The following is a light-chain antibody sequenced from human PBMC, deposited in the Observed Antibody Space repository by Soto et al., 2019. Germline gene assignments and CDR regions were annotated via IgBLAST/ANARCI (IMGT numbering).Light chain of an antibody. CDR2: DDT. CDR3: TSYSTTSVF. CDR1: SSDVGRDKS. V-gene: IGLV2-14*03. J-gene: IGLJ2*01. Sequence: QSALTQPASVSGSLGQSITISCTGTSSDVGRDKSVSWYQQHPGKAPKVIIYDDTNRPSGVSLRFSASTSGNMASLTISGLQDEDEADYYCTSYSTTSVFFGGGTKLTVL.